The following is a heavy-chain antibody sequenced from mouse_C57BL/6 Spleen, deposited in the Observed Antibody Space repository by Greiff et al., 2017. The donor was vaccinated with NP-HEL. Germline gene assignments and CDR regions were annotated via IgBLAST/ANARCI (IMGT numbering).Heavy chain of an antibody. CDR2: ISYDGSN. Sequence: DVQLQESGPGLVKPSQSLSLTCSVTGYSITSGYYWNWIRQFPGNKLEWMGYISYDGSNNYNPSLKNRISITRDTSKNQFFLKLNSVTTEDTATYYCARPIYDVGYFDVWGTGTTVTVSS. V-gene: IGHV3-6*01. CDR1: GYSITSGYY. CDR3: ARPIYDVGYFDV. J-gene: IGHJ1*03. D-gene: IGHD2-3*01.